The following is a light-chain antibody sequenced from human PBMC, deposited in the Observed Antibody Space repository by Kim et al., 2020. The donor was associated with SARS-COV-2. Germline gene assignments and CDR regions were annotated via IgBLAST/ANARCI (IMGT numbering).Light chain of an antibody. CDR1: QRLSTTR. Sequence: SPGERATLSCRASQRLSTTRLAWFQQTPGQSPRLLIYDGSARATGIPDRFSGSGSGTDFTLTISRLEPEDFAVYFCQQYADSPRTFGGGTKVDIK. J-gene: IGKJ4*01. CDR3: QQYADSPRT. CDR2: DGS. V-gene: IGKV3-20*01.